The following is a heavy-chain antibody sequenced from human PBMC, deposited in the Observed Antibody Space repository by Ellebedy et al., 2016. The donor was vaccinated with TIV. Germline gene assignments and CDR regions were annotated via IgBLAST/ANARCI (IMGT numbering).Heavy chain of an antibody. CDR1: GFTFSSYT. CDR2: ISSSSSYI. V-gene: IGHV3-21*01. D-gene: IGHD1-26*01. Sequence: GESLKISXAASGFTFSSYTMNWVRQAPGKGLEWVSSISSSSSYIYYADSVKGRFTISRDDAKNSLYLQMNSLRAEDTAVYYAYSGGYWGQGTLVTVSS. J-gene: IGHJ4*02. CDR3: YSGGY.